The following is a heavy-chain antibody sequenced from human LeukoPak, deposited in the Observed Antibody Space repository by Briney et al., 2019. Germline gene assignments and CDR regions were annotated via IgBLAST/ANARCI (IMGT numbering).Heavy chain of an antibody. V-gene: IGHV4-4*02. D-gene: IGHD6-13*01. J-gene: IGHJ1*01. CDR2: IYHSGST. CDR1: GGSISSSNW. Sequence: SETLSLTCAVSGGSISSSNWWSWVRQPPGKGLEWIGEIYHSGSTNYNPSLKSRVTISVDKSKNQFSLKLSSVTAADTAVYYCASSSSSRSEYFQHWGQGTLVTVSS. CDR3: ASSSSSRSEYFQH.